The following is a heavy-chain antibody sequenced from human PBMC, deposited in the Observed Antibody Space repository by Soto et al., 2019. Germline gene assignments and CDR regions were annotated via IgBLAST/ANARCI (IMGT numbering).Heavy chain of an antibody. CDR1: GYTLTELS. J-gene: IGHJ4*02. CDR2: FDPEDGET. V-gene: IGHV1-24*01. D-gene: IGHD3-10*01. Sequence: ASVKVSCKVSGYTLTELSMHWVRQAPGKGLEWMGGFDPEDGETNYAPKFQCRVTMTEDTSTDTAYMELSSLRSEDTAVYYCATAPIYCSWSYPFDYWGQGTLVTVSS. CDR3: ATAPIYCSWSYPFDY.